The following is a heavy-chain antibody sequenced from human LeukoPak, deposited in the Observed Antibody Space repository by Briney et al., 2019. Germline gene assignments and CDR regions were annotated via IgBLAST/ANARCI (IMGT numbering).Heavy chain of an antibody. J-gene: IGHJ4*02. CDR2: INHSGST. V-gene: IGHV4-34*01. Sequence: PSETLSLTRAVYGGSFSGYYWSWIRQPPGKGLEWIGEINHSGSTNYNPSLKSRVTISVDTSKNQFSLKLSSVTAADTAVYYCARPYGDRDYWGQGTLVTVSS. CDR1: GGSFSGYY. D-gene: IGHD4-17*01. CDR3: ARPYGDRDY.